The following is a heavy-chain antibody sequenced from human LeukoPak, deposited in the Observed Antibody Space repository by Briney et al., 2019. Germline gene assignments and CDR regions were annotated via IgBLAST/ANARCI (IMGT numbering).Heavy chain of an antibody. D-gene: IGHD5-12*01. CDR2: IYYRGDT. CDR1: GDSISSNHYY. V-gene: IGHV4-39*07. CDR3: ASWRGYRGYDYAFDY. Sequence: SETLSLTCTVSGDSISSNHYYRGWIRQSPGKGLEWIANIYYRGDTQYNLSLKGRVTISIDTSKSRFFLMLSSVTAADTAVYFCASWRGYRGYDYAFDYWGQGTLVTVSS. J-gene: IGHJ4*02.